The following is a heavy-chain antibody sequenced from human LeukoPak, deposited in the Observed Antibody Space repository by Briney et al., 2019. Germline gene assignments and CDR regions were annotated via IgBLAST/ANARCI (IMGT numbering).Heavy chain of an antibody. V-gene: IGHV4-59*08. CDR1: GGSISSYY. J-gene: IGHJ3*02. D-gene: IGHD5-12*01. Sequence: SETLSLTCTVSGGSISSYYWSWIRQPPGKGLEWIGYIYYSGSTNYNPSLKSRVTKSVDTSKNQFSLKLSSVIAADTAVYYCARTRGYSFHAFDIWGQGTMVTVSS. CDR3: ARTRGYSFHAFDI. CDR2: IYYSGST.